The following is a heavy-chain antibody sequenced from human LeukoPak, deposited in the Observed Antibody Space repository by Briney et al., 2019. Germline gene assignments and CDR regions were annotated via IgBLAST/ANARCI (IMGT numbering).Heavy chain of an antibody. CDR2: ISSNGGST. CDR3: VKGRITMVRGVFDY. V-gene: IGHV3-64D*09. Sequence: GGSLRLSCSASGFTFSSYAMHWVRQAPGKGLEYVSAISSNGGSTYYADSVKGRFTISRDNSKNTLYPQMSSLGAEDTAVYYCVKGRITMVRGVFDYWGQGTLVTVSS. D-gene: IGHD3-10*01. CDR1: GFTFSSYA. J-gene: IGHJ4*02.